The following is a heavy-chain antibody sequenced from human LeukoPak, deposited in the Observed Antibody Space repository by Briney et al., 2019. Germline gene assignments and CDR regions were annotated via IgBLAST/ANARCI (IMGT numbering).Heavy chain of an antibody. D-gene: IGHD3-3*01. V-gene: IGHV4-34*01. CDR3: ARGATYYDFWSGYYIGGFWFDP. J-gene: IGHJ5*02. CDR2: INHSGST. Sequence: PSETLSLTCAVYGGSFSGYYWSWIRQPPGKGLEWIGEINHSGSTNYNPSLKSRVTISVDTSKNQFSLKLSSVTAADTAVYYCARGATYYDFWSGYYIGGFWFDPWGQGTLVTVSS. CDR1: GGSFSGYY.